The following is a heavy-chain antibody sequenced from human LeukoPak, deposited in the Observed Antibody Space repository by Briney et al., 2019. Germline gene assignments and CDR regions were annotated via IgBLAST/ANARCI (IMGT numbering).Heavy chain of an antibody. CDR2: IRSDGYHT. CDR1: GFILDAHD. J-gene: IGHJ4*02. D-gene: IGHD1-26*01. CDR3: AKPSGSGVDY. Sequence: GRTLRLPCGASGFILDAHDVNCDRQAPGKGLEWVAFIRSDGYHTYYADSVKGRFTITRDNSKNTLYLQMNSLRLEDMALYYCAKPSGSGVDYWGRGTRVTVSS. V-gene: IGHV3-30*02.